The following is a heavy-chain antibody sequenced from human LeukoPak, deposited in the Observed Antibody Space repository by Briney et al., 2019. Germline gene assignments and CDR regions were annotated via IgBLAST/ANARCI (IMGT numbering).Heavy chain of an antibody. CDR3: AKGTMDGGQYYYDSS. J-gene: IGHJ4*02. CDR1: GFTFSSYS. Sequence: GGSLRLSCAASGFTFSSYSMSWVRQAPGKGLEWVSSISDNSYWIYYADSVEGRFIISRDNAKNSLYLQMNSLRAEDTAVYYCAKGTMDGGQYYYDSSGGQGTLVTVSS. V-gene: IGHV3-21*04. D-gene: IGHD3-22*01. CDR2: ISDNSYWI.